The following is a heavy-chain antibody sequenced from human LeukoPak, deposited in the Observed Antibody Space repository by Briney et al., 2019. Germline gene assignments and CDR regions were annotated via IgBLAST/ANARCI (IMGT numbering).Heavy chain of an antibody. J-gene: IGHJ4*02. CDR3: ARDRVTTNTPYFDP. D-gene: IGHD4-17*01. V-gene: IGHV1-2*02. CDR2: INLNSGGT. Sequence: ASVKVSCKTSGFTFTGYYMHWVRQAPGQGLEWMGWINLNSGGTNYAQNFQGRVTMTWDTSITTAYMELSRLTSDDTAVYYCARDRVTTNTPYFDPWGQGTLVTVSS. CDR1: GFTFTGYY.